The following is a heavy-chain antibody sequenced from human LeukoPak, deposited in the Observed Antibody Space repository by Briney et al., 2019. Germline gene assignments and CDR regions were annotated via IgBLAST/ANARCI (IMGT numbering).Heavy chain of an antibody. V-gene: IGHV4-59*08. CDR1: GGSISSYY. CDR3: ARHRGYSYGNPSFHY. CDR2: IYNSGTT. D-gene: IGHD5-18*01. J-gene: IGHJ4*02. Sequence: ASETLSLTCTVSGGSISSYYWSRIRQPPGKGLEWIGYIYNSGTTSYNPSLKSRVTISVDTSKNQFSLKLSSVTAADSAVYYCARHRGYSYGNPSFHYWGQGTLVTVSS.